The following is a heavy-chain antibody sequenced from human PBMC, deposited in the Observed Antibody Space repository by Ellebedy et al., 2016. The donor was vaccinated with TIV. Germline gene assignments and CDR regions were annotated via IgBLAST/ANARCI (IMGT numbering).Heavy chain of an antibody. CDR2: ISRHSETI. V-gene: IGHV3-9*01. CDR1: GFRFDDYA. Sequence: GGSLRLSXAASGFRFDDYAMHWVRQAPGKGLEWVSGISRHSETIRYVDSVKGRFTISRDNARKSLYLEVNSLRPEDTAVYYCAKDGMDYGDYGFFDDWGQGTLVTVSS. J-gene: IGHJ4*02. CDR3: AKDGMDYGDYGFFDD. D-gene: IGHD4-17*01.